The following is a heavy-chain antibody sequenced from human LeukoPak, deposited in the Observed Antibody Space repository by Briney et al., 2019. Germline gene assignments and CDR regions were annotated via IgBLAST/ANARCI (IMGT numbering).Heavy chain of an antibody. Sequence: PGGSLRLSCEASGFTFSIYAMSWVRQAPGKGLEWVSAINSGGITYYADSVKGRLTISSDDSKNTQYLQLNSLRAEDTAVYYCAKGYCTTNSCYAAKNFDYWGEGTLVTVSS. J-gene: IGHJ4*02. V-gene: IGHV3-23*01. CDR1: GFTFSIYA. D-gene: IGHD2-2*01. CDR3: AKGYCTTNSCYAAKNFDY. CDR2: INSGGIT.